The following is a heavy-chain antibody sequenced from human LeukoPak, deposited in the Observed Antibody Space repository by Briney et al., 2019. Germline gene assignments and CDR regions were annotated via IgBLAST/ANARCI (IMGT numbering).Heavy chain of an antibody. J-gene: IGHJ3*02. V-gene: IGHV3-11*01. D-gene: IGHD3-10*01. CDR2: ISSSGSNI. CDR1: GFTFSDYY. CDR3: ARDRVRGLRGAFDI. Sequence: PGGSLRLSCAASGFTFSDYYMSWIRQAPGKGLEWVSYISSSGSNIYYADSVKGRFTISRDNAKNSLYLQMNSLRAEDTAVYYCARDRVRGLRGAFDIWGQGTMVTVSS.